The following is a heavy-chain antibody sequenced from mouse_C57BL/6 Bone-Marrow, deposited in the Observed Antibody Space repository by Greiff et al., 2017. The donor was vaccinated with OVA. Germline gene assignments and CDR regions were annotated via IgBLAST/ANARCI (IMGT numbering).Heavy chain of an antibody. Sequence: VQLQQSGAELARPGASVKLSCKASGYTFTSYGISWVKQSTGPGLEWIGEIYPRSGNTYYNEKFKGKAPLTADKSSSTAYMELRSLTSEDSAVYFCARRGGYYAGYFGAYWGQGTLVTVSA. CDR1: GYTFTSYG. V-gene: IGHV1-81*01. CDR2: IYPRSGNT. CDR3: ARRGGYYAGYFGAY. J-gene: IGHJ3*01. D-gene: IGHD2-3*01.